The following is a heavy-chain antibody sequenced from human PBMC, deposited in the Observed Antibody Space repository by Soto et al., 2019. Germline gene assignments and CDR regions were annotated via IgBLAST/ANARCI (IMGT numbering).Heavy chain of an antibody. V-gene: IGHV3-23*01. J-gene: IGHJ4*02. Sequence: EAQLWQYGGGLGQPGRSLRLSCMASEFTFYNYAMTWVRQAPGKGLEWVASISGRGDNRYYADSVKGRFTISRDNVKNSLYLQLNSLRAEDTAIYYCAGDLGVSTRPKGYWGQGTLVTVSS. D-gene: IGHD6-6*01. CDR1: EFTFYNYA. CDR2: ISGRGDNR. CDR3: AGDLGVSTRPKGY.